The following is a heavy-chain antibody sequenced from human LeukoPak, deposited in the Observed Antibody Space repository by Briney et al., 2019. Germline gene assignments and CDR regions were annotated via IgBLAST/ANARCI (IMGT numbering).Heavy chain of an antibody. V-gene: IGHV3-48*04. D-gene: IGHD5-18*01. Sequence: GGSLRLSCAASGFTFSSYSMNWVRQAPGKGLEWISYISSSSSTIDYADSVKGRFTISRDNAKNSLYLQMNSLRAEDTAVYYCARGRGYNYSYSDYWGQGTLVTVSS. CDR2: ISSSSSTI. CDR1: GFTFSSYS. J-gene: IGHJ4*02. CDR3: ARGRGYNYSYSDY.